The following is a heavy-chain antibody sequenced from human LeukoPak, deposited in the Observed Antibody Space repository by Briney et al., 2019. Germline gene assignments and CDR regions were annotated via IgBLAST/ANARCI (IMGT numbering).Heavy chain of an antibody. CDR3: AISGGTSGNFDY. D-gene: IGHD1-1*01. CDR2: IYYGGST. V-gene: IGHV4-30-4*08. CDR1: GGSISSGGYY. Sequence: SETLSLTCTVSGGSISSGGYYWSWIRQHPGKGLEWIGYIYYGGSTYYNPSLKSRVTISVDTSKNQFSLRLSSVTAADTAVYYCAISGGTSGNFDYWGQGTLVTVSS. J-gene: IGHJ4*02.